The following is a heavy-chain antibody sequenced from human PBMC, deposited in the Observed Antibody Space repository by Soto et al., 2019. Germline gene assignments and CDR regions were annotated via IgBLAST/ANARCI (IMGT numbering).Heavy chain of an antibody. CDR1: GFTFSSYG. J-gene: IGHJ6*02. Sequence: GGSLRLSCAASGFTFSSYGMHWVRQAPGKGLEWVAVISYDGSNKYYADSVKGRFTISRDNSKNTLYLQMNSLRAEDTAVYYCAKDYLEGFLYYDFWSGSGMDVWGQGTTVTVSS. V-gene: IGHV3-30*18. D-gene: IGHD3-3*01. CDR3: AKDYLEGFLYYDFWSGSGMDV. CDR2: ISYDGSNK.